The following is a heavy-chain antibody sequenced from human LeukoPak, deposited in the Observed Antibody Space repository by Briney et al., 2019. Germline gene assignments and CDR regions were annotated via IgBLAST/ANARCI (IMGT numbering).Heavy chain of an antibody. D-gene: IGHD1-7*01. J-gene: IGHJ3*02. CDR2: TSHSGTT. Sequence: SESLSLTCTVSGGSISSNNYYWGWVRQPPGKGLEWIGCTSHSGTTFYSPSLRSRVSISVDTSNSQFSLKLSSMTATDTAVYYCAKTTRASIRSAFDIWGQGTLVTVSS. CDR1: GGSISSNNYY. CDR3: AKTTRASIRSAFDI. V-gene: IGHV4-39*01.